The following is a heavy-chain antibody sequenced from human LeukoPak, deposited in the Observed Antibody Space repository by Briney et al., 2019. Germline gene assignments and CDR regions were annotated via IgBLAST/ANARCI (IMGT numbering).Heavy chain of an antibody. D-gene: IGHD4-17*01. CDR2: SSYDGTNK. CDR3: AADYGDYVSPSD. V-gene: IGHV3-30*04. CDR1: GFNFRDSA. Sequence: PGGSLRLSCAASGFNFRDSAMHWVRQPPGKGLEGAAVSSYDGTNKYYADSVNGRFTISRDNSKNTLFLQMNNLRLEDTAVYYCAADYGDYVSPSDWGQGSLVIVSS. J-gene: IGHJ4*02.